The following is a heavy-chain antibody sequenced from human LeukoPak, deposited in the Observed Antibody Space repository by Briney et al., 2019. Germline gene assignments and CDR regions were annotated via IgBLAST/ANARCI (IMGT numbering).Heavy chain of an antibody. V-gene: IGHV4-34*01. CDR2: INHSGST. Sequence: SETLSLTCAVYGGSFSGYYWSWIRQPPGKGLEWIGEINHSGSTNYNPSLKSRVTISVDTSKNQFSLKLSSVTAADTAVYYCARLGGDIFYYMDVWGKGTTVTISS. CDR3: ARLGGDIFYYMDV. J-gene: IGHJ6*03. CDR1: GGSFSGYY. D-gene: IGHD3-9*01.